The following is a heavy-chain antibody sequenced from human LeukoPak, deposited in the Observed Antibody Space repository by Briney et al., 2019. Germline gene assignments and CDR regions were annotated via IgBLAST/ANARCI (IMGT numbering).Heavy chain of an antibody. CDR3: AVEGGAAAGTDSVIDY. CDR1: GYTFTSYD. J-gene: IGHJ4*02. D-gene: IGHD6-13*01. Sequence: EASVKVSCKASGYTFTSYDINWVRQATGQGLEWMGWMNPNSGNTGYAQKFQGRVTMTRNTSISTAYMELSSLRSEDTAVYYCAVEGGAAAGTDSVIDYWGQGTLVTVSS. V-gene: IGHV1-8*01. CDR2: MNPNSGNT.